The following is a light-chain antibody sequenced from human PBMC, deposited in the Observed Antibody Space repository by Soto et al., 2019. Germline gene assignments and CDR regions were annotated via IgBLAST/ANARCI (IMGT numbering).Light chain of an antibody. CDR2: DAS. Sequence: DIQMTQSPSSLSASVGDRVTITCQASQDISNYLNWYQQKPGKAPKLLIYDASNLETGVPSRFSGSGSGTDFTFTISRLQHEYIAKYYCQQYDNLLSFGRGTKVEIK. J-gene: IGKJ4*01. CDR3: QQYDNLLS. V-gene: IGKV1-33*01. CDR1: QDISNY.